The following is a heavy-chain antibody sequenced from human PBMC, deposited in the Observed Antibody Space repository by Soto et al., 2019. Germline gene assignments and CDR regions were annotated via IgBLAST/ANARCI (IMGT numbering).Heavy chain of an antibody. CDR3: ARGTRPPTYYFEY. CDR2: MYPGDSDT. Sequence: GEALKISCKASGYSFTSYWIGWVRQMPGKGLELMGIMYPGDSDTRYSPSFQGQVTISADKSISTAYLQWSSLKASDTAIYYCARGTRPPTYYFEYWGQGTPVTVS. J-gene: IGHJ4*02. V-gene: IGHV5-51*01. CDR1: GYSFTSYW. D-gene: IGHD1-1*01.